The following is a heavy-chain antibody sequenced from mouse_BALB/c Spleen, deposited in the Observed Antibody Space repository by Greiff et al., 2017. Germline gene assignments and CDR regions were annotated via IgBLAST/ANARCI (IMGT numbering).Heavy chain of an antibody. V-gene: IGHV1-82*01. Sequence: QVQLQQSGPELVKPGASVKISCKASGYAFSSSWMNWVKQRPGQGLEWIGRIYPGDGDTNYNGKFKGKATLTADKSSSTAYMQLSSLTSVDSAVYFCAREGYDPMDYWGQGTSVTVSS. CDR3: AREGYDPMDY. J-gene: IGHJ4*01. CDR1: GYAFSSSW. CDR2: IYPGDGDT. D-gene: IGHD2-2*01.